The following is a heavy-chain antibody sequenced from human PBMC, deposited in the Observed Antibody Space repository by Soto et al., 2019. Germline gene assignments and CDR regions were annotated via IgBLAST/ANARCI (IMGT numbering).Heavy chain of an antibody. Sequence: GGSLRLSCAASGFTFSSYAMHWVRQAPGKGLEWVAVISYDGSNKYYADSVKGRFTISRDNSKNTLYLQMNSLRAEDTAVYYCARDKSIAVAGYLFDYWGQGTLVTVSS. D-gene: IGHD6-19*01. CDR1: GFTFSSYA. CDR3: ARDKSIAVAGYLFDY. CDR2: ISYDGSNK. V-gene: IGHV3-30-3*01. J-gene: IGHJ4*02.